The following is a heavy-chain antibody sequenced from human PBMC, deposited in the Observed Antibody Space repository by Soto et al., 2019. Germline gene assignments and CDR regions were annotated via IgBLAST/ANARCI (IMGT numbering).Heavy chain of an antibody. CDR2: IIPILGIA. CDR1: GGTFSSYT. CDR3: ARGGGVTMVRGVISSY. V-gene: IGHV1-69*02. J-gene: IGHJ4*02. Sequence: QVQLVQSGAEVKKPGSSVKVSCKASGGTFSSYTISWVRQAPEQGLEWMGRIIPILGIANYAQKFQGRVTITADKSTSTAYMELSSLRSEDTAVYYCARGGGVTMVRGVISSYWGQGTLVTVSS. D-gene: IGHD3-10*01.